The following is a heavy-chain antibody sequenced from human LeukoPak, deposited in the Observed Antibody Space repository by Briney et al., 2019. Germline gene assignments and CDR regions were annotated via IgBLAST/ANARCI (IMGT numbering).Heavy chain of an antibody. D-gene: IGHD3-10*01. CDR2: IRYDGSNK. CDR3: AKEAYYYGSGSSGLGY. CDR1: GFTFSSYG. J-gene: IGHJ4*02. Sequence: PGGSLRLSCAASGFTFSSYGMHWVRQAPGTGLEWVAFIRYDGSNKYYADSVKGRFTISRDNSKNTLYLQMNSLRAEDTAVYYCAKEAYYYGSGSSGLGYWGQGTLVTVSS. V-gene: IGHV3-30*02.